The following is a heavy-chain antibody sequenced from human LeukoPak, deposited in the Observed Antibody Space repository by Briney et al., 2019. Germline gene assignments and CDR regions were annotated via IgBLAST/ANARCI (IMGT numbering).Heavy chain of an antibody. CDR3: ARDALTVAALGYFDS. D-gene: IGHD6-13*01. V-gene: IGHV1-46*01. J-gene: IGHJ4*02. CDR2: INPSSGDT. Sequence: ASVKVSCKASGYPFISYFIHWVRQAPGQGLEWMGIINPSSGDTNYAQQFQGRVTVTTDTSTSTIYMELSSLRSDDTGVYYCARDALTVAALGYFDSWRQGTLVTVSS. CDR1: GYPFISYF.